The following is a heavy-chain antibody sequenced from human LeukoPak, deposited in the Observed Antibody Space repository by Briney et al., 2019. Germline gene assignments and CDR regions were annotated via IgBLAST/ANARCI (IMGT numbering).Heavy chain of an antibody. Sequence: GGSLRLSCAASGFTFTTYWMHWVRQAPGKGLVWVSHINSDGSITSYADSVKGRFTISRDNAKNTLYLQMNSLRAEDTAVYHCARDAVDTANAVWGQGTTVTVSS. CDR2: INSDGSIT. D-gene: IGHD5-18*01. J-gene: IGHJ6*02. V-gene: IGHV3-74*01. CDR3: ARDAVDTANAV. CDR1: GFTFTTYW.